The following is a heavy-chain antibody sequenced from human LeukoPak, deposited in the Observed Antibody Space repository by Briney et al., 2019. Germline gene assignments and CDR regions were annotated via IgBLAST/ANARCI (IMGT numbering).Heavy chain of an antibody. CDR2: TSVYNGNT. D-gene: IGHD3-3*01. J-gene: IGHJ5*02. Sequence: GASVKVSCKASGYTLSKYDISWVRQAPGQGLEWMGWTSVYNGNTNYAQKFQGRVTMTRGMSTSTVYMELSSLRSEDTAVYYCARDGNTYYDFWSGYSRSWFDPWGQGTLVTVSS. V-gene: IGHV1-18*01. CDR1: GYTLSKYD. CDR3: ARDGNTYYDFWSGYSRSWFDP.